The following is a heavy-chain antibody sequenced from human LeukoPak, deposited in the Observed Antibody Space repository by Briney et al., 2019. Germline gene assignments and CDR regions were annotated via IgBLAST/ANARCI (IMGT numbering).Heavy chain of an antibody. CDR3: ARDLTAAQPFDY. D-gene: IGHD2-2*01. CDR2: ISSSSSYI. CDR1: GFTFSSCS. Sequence: GVSLRLSCAASGFTFSSCSMNWVRQAPGKGLEWVSSISSSSSYIYYADQVKGRFTTSRDNAKNSMYLQMNSLRAEDTAVYYCARDLTAAQPFDYWGQGTLVTVSS. V-gene: IGHV3-21*01. J-gene: IGHJ4*02.